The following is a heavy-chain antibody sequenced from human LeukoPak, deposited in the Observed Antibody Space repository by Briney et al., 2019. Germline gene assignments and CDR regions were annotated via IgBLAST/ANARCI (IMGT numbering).Heavy chain of an antibody. CDR2: INPNSGGT. D-gene: IGHD5-18*01. V-gene: IGHV1-2*02. CDR3: ARVLRGGSFGIVDWFAP. Sequence: ASVKVSCKASGYTFTGYYMHWVRQAPGQGLEWMGWINPNSGGTNYAQKFQGRVTMTRDTSISTAYMELSRLRSDDTAVYYCARVLRGGSFGIVDWFAPWGQGTLVTVSS. CDR1: GYTFTGYY. J-gene: IGHJ5*02.